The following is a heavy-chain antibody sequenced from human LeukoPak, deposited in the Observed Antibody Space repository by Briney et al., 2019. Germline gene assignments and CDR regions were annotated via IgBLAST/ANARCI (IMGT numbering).Heavy chain of an antibody. V-gene: IGHV3-23*01. D-gene: IGHD6-19*01. CDR1: GFTFSSYA. Sequence: GGSLRLSCAASGFTFSSYAMSWVRQAPGKGLEWVSAISGSGGSTYYADSVKGRFTIFRDNSKNTLYLQMNSLRAEDTAVYYCAKDAEQWLVLGVDYWGQGTLVTVSS. CDR3: AKDAEQWLVLGVDY. J-gene: IGHJ4*02. CDR2: ISGSGGST.